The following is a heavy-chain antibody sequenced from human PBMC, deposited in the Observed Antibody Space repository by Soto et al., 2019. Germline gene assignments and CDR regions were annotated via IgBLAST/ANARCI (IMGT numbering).Heavy chain of an antibody. Sequence: GGSLRLSCAASGFTFSSYSMNWVRQAPGKGLEWVSSISSSSSYIYYADSVKGRFTISRDNAKNSLYLQMNSLRAEDTAVYYCAREVDSGYYYYYMDVWGKGTTVTVSS. V-gene: IGHV3-21*01. CDR3: AREVDSGYYYYYMDV. J-gene: IGHJ6*03. D-gene: IGHD1-26*01. CDR1: GFTFSSYS. CDR2: ISSSSSYI.